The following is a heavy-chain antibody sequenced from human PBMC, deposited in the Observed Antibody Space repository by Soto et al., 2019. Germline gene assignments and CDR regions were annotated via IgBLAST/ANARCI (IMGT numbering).Heavy chain of an antibody. D-gene: IGHD4-17*01. Sequence: GESLKISCAASGFRFSDYSMNWVRQVPGRGLEWVSSISSNSGYTLYTDSVKGRFTISRDNAKSSLYLQMSSLRDEDTAVYYCTRGSYGAYDYWGQGTLVTVSS. CDR3: TRGSYGAYDY. V-gene: IGHV3-21*06. CDR2: ISSNSGYT. CDR1: GFRFSDYS. J-gene: IGHJ4*02.